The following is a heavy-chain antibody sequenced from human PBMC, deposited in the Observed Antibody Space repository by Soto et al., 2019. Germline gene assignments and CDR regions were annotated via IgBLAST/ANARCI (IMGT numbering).Heavy chain of an antibody. CDR1: GFTFRNYG. V-gene: IGHV3-48*01. Sequence: SLRLSCATTGFTFRNYGLNWVRQAPGKGLKWDTYIGIGSSTKYYADSVKGRFTISRDNAKNSLYLQMNSLRAEDTAVYYCARDQLYYNDISGRPLNACEVRGKRTMVTV. D-gene: IGHD3-22*01. CDR2: IGIGSSTK. J-gene: IGHJ3*01. CDR3: ARDQLYYNDISGRPLNACEV.